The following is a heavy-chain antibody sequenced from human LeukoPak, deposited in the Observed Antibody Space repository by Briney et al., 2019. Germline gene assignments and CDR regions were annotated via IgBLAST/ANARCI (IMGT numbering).Heavy chain of an antibody. V-gene: IGHV7-4-1*02. CDR2: INTNTGNP. Sequence: ASVKVSCKASGYTFTSYDINWVRQAPGQGLEWMGWINTNTGNPTYAQGFTGRFVFSLDTSVSTAYLQISSLKAEDTAVYYCARAYPYCSSTSCYNFDYWGQGTLVTVSS. CDR3: ARAYPYCSSTSCYNFDY. J-gene: IGHJ4*02. D-gene: IGHD2-2*01. CDR1: GYTFTSYD.